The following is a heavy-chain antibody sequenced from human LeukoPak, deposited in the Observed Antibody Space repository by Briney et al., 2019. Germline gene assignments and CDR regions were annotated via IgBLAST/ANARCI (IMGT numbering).Heavy chain of an antibody. CDR3: TRDPRRLDY. CDR1: GFSFSDYY. V-gene: IGHV3-11*05. CDR2: ISGNSGDI. J-gene: IGHJ4*02. Sequence: RGPLRLSCAVSGFSFSDYYMTWVRQAPGKGLEWLSYISGNSGDINYLDSVRGRFTISRDNAKNSLYLQMNSLRVEDTAVYYCTRDPRRLDYLGQGTLVTVSS.